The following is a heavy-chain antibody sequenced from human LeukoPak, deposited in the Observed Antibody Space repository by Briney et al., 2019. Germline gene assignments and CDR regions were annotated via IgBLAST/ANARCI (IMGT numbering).Heavy chain of an antibody. CDR2: IYYSGST. CDR3: ARDLWVYGGPDAFDI. Sequence: SQTLSLTCTVSGGSISSGDYYWSWLRQPPGKGLEWIGYIYYSGSTYYNPSLKSRVTISVDTSKNQFSLKLSSVTAADTAVYYCARDLWVYGGPDAFDIWGQGTMVTVSS. CDR1: GGSISSGDYY. D-gene: IGHD4-23*01. V-gene: IGHV4-30-4*01. J-gene: IGHJ3*02.